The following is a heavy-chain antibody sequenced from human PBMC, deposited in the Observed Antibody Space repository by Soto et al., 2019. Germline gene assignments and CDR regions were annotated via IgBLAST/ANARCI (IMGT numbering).Heavy chain of an antibody. CDR2: INPSGENT. D-gene: IGHD3-22*01. CDR1: GSTFSNYY. V-gene: IGHV1-46*01. J-gene: IGHJ5*02. CDR3: AKYYYDTSGPFDP. Sequence: ASVKVSCKASGSTFSNYYMHWVRQAPGQGLEWMGIINPSGENTNYAQKFQGRVTMTRDTSTSTVYMELSSLTSEDTAVYYCAKYYYDTSGPFDPWGRGTLVTV.